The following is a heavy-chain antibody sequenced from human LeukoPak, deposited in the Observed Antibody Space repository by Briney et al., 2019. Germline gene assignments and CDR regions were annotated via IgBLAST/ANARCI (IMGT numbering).Heavy chain of an antibody. Sequence: GGSLRLSCAASGFTFSNYAMNWVRQAPGKGLEWVSSISSSSSYIYYADSVKGRFTISRDNAKNSLYLQMNSLRAEDTAVYYCAKGELVGATYYYYMDVWGKGTTVTVSS. D-gene: IGHD1-26*01. V-gene: IGHV3-21*01. J-gene: IGHJ6*03. CDR3: AKGELVGATYYYYMDV. CDR1: GFTFSNYA. CDR2: ISSSSSYI.